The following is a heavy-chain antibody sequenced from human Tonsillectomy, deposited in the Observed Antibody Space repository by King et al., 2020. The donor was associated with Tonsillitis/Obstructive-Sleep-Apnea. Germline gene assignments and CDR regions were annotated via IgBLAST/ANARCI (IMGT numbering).Heavy chain of an antibody. Sequence: VQLQESGPGLVKPAETLSLMCTVSGGSIKSNYWTWIRQPPGKRLEWIGYISHSGRTTYNPSLKSRVTISLDTSKGQFSLWLNSVTAADTAVYFFGRHNPQDNWNYDYWGQGILVTVSS. D-gene: IGHD1-7*01. J-gene: IGHJ4*02. CDR3: GRHNPQDNWNYDY. CDR2: ISHSGRT. CDR1: GGSIKSNY. V-gene: IGHV4-59*08.